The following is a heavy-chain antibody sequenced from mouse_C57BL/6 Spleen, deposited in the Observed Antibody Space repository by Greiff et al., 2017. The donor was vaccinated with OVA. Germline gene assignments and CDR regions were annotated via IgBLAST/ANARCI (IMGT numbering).Heavy chain of an antibody. CDR2: IDPSDSYT. CDR3: ARRGGYGSRDY. D-gene: IGHD1-1*01. Sequence: VQLQQPGAELVKPGASVKLSCKASGYTFTSYWMQWVKQRPGQGLEWIGEIDPSDSYTNYNQKFQGKATLTVDTSSSTAYMQLSSLTSEDSAVYYCARRGGYGSRDYWGQGTTLTVSS. J-gene: IGHJ2*01. V-gene: IGHV1-50*01. CDR1: GYTFTSYW.